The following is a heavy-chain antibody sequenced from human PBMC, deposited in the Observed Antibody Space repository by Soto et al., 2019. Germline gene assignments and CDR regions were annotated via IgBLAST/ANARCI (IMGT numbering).Heavy chain of an antibody. V-gene: IGHV3-72*01. Sequence: EVQLVESGGGLVQPGGSLRLSCAASGFTFSDHYMDWVRQAPGKGLEWVGRTRNKANSYTTEYAASVKGRFTISRDDSKNSLYLQMNSLKTEDTAVYYCARVGRDCSGGSCHSDWYFDLWGRGILVTVSS. CDR3: ARVGRDCSGGSCHSDWYFDL. CDR2: TRNKANSYTT. D-gene: IGHD2-15*01. J-gene: IGHJ2*01. CDR1: GFTFSDHY.